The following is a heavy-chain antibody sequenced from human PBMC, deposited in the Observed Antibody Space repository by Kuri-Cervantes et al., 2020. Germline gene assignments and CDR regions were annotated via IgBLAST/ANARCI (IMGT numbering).Heavy chain of an antibody. Sequence: GGSLRLSCAASGLTFSSYAMHWVRQAPGKGLEWVAVISYDGSNKYYADSVKGRFTTSRDNSKNTLYLHMNSLRAEDTAVYYCAKDARGYDAYYYGMDVWGQGTTVTVSS. D-gene: IGHD5-12*01. J-gene: IGHJ6*02. CDR2: ISYDGSNK. V-gene: IGHV3-30-3*01. CDR1: GLTFSSYA. CDR3: AKDARGYDAYYYGMDV.